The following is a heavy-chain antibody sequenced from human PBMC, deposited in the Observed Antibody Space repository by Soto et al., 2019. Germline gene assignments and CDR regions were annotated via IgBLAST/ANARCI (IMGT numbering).Heavy chain of an antibody. Sequence: GASVKVSCKASGGTFSSYAISWVRQAPGQGLEWMGGIIPIFGTANYAQKFQGRVTITADESTSTAYMELSSLRSEDTAVYYCARVGVVEYGDYFDYWGQGTLVTVSS. CDR2: IIPIFGTA. J-gene: IGHJ4*02. CDR3: ARVGVVEYGDYFDY. V-gene: IGHV1-69*13. D-gene: IGHD3-3*01. CDR1: GGTFSSYA.